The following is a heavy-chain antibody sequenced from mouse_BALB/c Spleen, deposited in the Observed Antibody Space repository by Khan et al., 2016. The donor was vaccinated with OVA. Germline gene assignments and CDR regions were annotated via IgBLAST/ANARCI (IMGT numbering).Heavy chain of an antibody. V-gene: IGHV1-7*01. CDR3: TKDRIDH. Sequence: QVQLQQSGAELAKPGASVKMSCKASGYTFTTYWMHWVKQRPGQGLEWIGYINPTSGYTDYNEKFKDRATLSADKSSRTAYMQLSSLTSEDSAVLYCTKDRIDHWGQGTTLTVSS. CDR1: GYTFTTYW. CDR2: INPTSGYT. J-gene: IGHJ2*01.